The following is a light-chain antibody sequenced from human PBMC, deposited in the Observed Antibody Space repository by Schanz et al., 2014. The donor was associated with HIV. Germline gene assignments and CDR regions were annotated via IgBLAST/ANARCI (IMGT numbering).Light chain of an antibody. CDR1: QNIDNW. CDR3: QQCVTYPYT. J-gene: IGKJ2*01. Sequence: IQMTQSPSTLSASVGDRVTITCRASQNIDNWVAWYQQKPGKAPNLLIYRASTLKTGVPSRFSGSGSGTEFALTISSLQPDDFATYYCQQCVTYPYTFGQGTKLDIK. CDR2: RAS. V-gene: IGKV1-5*03.